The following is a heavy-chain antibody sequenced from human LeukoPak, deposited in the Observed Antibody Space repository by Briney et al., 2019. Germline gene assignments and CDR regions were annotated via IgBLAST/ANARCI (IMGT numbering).Heavy chain of an antibody. D-gene: IGHD3-22*01. CDR3: ASTYYYDSSGYNYFDY. CDR1: GYTFTGYY. J-gene: IGHJ4*02. Sequence: GASVKVSCKASGYTFTGYYMHWVRQAPGQGLEWMGWISAYNGNTNYAQKLQGRVTMTTDTSTSTAYMELRSLRSDDTAVYYCASTYYYDSSGYNYFDYWGQGTLVTVSS. CDR2: ISAYNGNT. V-gene: IGHV1-18*04.